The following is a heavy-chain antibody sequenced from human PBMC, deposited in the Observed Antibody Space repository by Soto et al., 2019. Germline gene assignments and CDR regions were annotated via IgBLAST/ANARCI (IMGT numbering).Heavy chain of an antibody. CDR2: FDPEDGET. CDR3: ATEGNPYCSGGSCHYLYFDY. Sequence: TSVKVSCKVSGYTLTELSMHWVRQAPGKGLEWMGGFDPEDGETIYAQKFQGRVTMTEDTSTDTAYMELSSLRSEDTAVYYCATEGNPYCSGGSCHYLYFDYWGQGTLVTVSS. J-gene: IGHJ4*02. D-gene: IGHD2-15*01. V-gene: IGHV1-24*01. CDR1: GYTLTELS.